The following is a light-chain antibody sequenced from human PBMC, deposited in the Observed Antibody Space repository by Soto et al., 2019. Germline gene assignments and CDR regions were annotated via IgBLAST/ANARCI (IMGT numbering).Light chain of an antibody. Sequence: QAVVTQPPSVSGAPGQRIAISCTGNSTNIGAGYHVHWYQHLPGTAPKLLIYDNNNRPSGVPDRFSGSKSGTSASLAITGLQGEDEADYYCQSFDNTLSGQVVFGGGTKVTVL. CDR2: DNN. V-gene: IGLV1-40*01. J-gene: IGLJ2*01. CDR3: QSFDNTLSGQVV. CDR1: STNIGAGYH.